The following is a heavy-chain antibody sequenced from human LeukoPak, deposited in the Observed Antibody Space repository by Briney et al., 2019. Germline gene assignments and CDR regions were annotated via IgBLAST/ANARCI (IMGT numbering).Heavy chain of an antibody. D-gene: IGHD3-22*01. V-gene: IGHV1-18*01. CDR3: ATPGDYYDSSGYYYFQH. Sequence: ASVKVSCKASGYTFTSYGISWVRQAPGQGLEWMGWISAYNGNTNYAQKLQGRVTMTTDTSTSTAYMELWSLRSDDTAVYYCATPGDYYDSSGYYYFQHWGQGTLVTVSS. CDR1: GYTFTSYG. CDR2: ISAYNGNT. J-gene: IGHJ1*01.